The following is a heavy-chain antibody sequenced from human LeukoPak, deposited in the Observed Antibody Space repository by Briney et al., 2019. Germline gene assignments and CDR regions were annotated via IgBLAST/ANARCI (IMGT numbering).Heavy chain of an antibody. J-gene: IGHJ4*02. D-gene: IGHD3-22*01. Sequence: PGGSLRLSCAASGFTFSSYAMSWVRQAPGKGREWVSAISGSGGSTYYADSVKGRFTISRDNSKNTLYRQMNSLSAEATAVYYCAKGGAYYYDSSGFYWGQGTLVTVSS. CDR1: GFTFSSYA. CDR2: ISGSGGST. CDR3: AKGGAYYYDSSGFY. V-gene: IGHV3-23*01.